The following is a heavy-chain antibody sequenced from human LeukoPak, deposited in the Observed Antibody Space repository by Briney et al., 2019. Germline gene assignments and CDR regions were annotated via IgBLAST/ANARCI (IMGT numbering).Heavy chain of an antibody. CDR1: GGSISSSSYY. CDR2: IYTSGST. D-gene: IGHD6-13*01. CDR3: ARGRAHSSSRLNYYYYYMDV. J-gene: IGHJ6*03. V-gene: IGHV4-39*07. Sequence: PSETLSLTCTVSGGSISSSSYYWGWIRQPPGKGLEWIGRIYTSGSTNYNPSLKSRVTMSVDTSKNQFSLKLSSVTAADTAVYYCARGRAHSSSRLNYYYYYMDVWGKGTTVTISS.